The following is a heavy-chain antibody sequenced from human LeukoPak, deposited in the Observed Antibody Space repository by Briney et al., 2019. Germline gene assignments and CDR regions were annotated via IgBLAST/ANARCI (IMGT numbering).Heavy chain of an antibody. D-gene: IGHD6-13*01. CDR2: IWYDGSNK. V-gene: IGHV3-33*01. CDR3: ARDYDMSWIAAAGNFGY. CDR1: GFTFSSYG. J-gene: IGHJ4*02. Sequence: GGSLRLSCAASGFTFSSYGMHWVRQAPGKGLEWVAVIWYDGSNKYYADSVKGRFTISRDNSKNTLYLQMNSLRAEDTAVYYCARDYDMSWIAAAGNFGYWGQGTLVTVSS.